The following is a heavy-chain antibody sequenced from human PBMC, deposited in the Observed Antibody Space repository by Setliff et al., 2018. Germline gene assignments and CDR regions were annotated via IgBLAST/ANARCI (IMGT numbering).Heavy chain of an antibody. V-gene: IGHV4-61*09. D-gene: IGHD2-15*01. J-gene: IGHJ4*02. CDR2: IYTSWST. Sequence: TLSLTCTVSGDSISSRRNYWGWFRQPAGKELEWIGQIYTSWSTNYNPSLKSRVTISLDTSKNQFSLQLTSVTAADTAVYYCARASVVHAIAVGYWGQGTLVTVSS. CDR1: GDSISSRRNY. CDR3: ARASVVHAIAVGY.